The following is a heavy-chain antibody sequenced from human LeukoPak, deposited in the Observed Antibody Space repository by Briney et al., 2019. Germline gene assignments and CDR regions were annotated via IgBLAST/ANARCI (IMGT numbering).Heavy chain of an antibody. J-gene: IGHJ4*02. Sequence: ASVKVSCKVSGGTFSSYPISWVRQSPGQGLEWMGEITPIFGEAQNAEKFQGRVTITADEPTSTVYMELTSLRLDDTAMYYCARNSRVASTSGLNYWGQGTLVTVSS. V-gene: IGHV1-69*13. CDR1: GGTFSSYP. CDR3: ARNSRVASTSGLNY. D-gene: IGHD4-23*01. CDR2: ITPIFGEA.